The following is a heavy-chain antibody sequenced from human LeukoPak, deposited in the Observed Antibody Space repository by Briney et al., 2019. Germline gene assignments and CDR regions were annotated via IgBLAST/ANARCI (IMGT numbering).Heavy chain of an antibody. CDR3: ARGSKMLGYNWFDP. D-gene: IGHD1-26*01. CDR2: INHSGST. CDR1: GGSFSGYY. V-gene: IGHV4-34*01. J-gene: IGHJ5*02. Sequence: PSETLSLTCAVDGGSFSGYYWNWIRQPPGKGLEWIGEINHSGSTNYIPSLKSRVTISVDTSKNQFSLKLSSVTAADTAVYYCARGSKMLGYNWFDPWGQGTLVTVSS.